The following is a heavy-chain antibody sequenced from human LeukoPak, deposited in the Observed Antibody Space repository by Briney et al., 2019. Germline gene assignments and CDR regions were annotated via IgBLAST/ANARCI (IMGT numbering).Heavy chain of an antibody. CDR3: ARHRPYYYDSSGYYYAGSYFDY. CDR2: INHSGST. D-gene: IGHD3-22*01. Sequence: SETLSLTCAVYGGSFSGYYWSWIRQPPGKGLEWIGEINHSGSTNYNPSLKSRVTISVDTSKNQFSLKLSSVTAADTAVYYCARHRPYYYDSSGYYYAGSYFDYWGQGTLVTVSS. CDR1: GGSFSGYY. J-gene: IGHJ4*02. V-gene: IGHV4-34*01.